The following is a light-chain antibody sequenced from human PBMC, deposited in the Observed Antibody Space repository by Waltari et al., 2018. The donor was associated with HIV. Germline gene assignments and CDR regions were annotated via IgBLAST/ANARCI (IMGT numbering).Light chain of an antibody. Sequence: QTVVTQEPSLTVSPGGTITLTCSSATGPVGNGHYVNWSQQKPGQPPRPLIYSSTRIHPWTPERFSGSLVGDRAALTLSNVWPEDQADYYCMLFFRTSYLFGGGTKVTVL. CDR3: MLFFRTSYL. CDR2: SST. CDR1: TGPVGNGHY. V-gene: IGLV7-43*01. J-gene: IGLJ2*01.